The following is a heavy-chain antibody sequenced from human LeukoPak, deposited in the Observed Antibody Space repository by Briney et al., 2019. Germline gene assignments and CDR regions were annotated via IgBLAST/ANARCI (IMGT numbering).Heavy chain of an antibody. J-gene: IGHJ4*02. CDR2: IYSGGST. V-gene: IGHV3-53*01. CDR3: ARDGYCGGDCYTDY. D-gene: IGHD2-21*02. Sequence: GGSLRLSCAASGFTFSSYAMSWVRQAPGKGLEWVSVIYSGGSTYYADSVKGRFTISRDNSKNTLYLQMNSLRAEDTAVYYCARDGYCGGDCYTDYWGQGTLVTVSS. CDR1: GFTFSSYA.